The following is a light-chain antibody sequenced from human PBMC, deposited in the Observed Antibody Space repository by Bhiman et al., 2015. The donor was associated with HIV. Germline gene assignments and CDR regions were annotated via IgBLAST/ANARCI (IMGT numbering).Light chain of an antibody. J-gene: IGLJ1*01. Sequence: QSVLTQPPSVSAAPGXTVTISCSGSTSNIGQNFLSWFQHVPGTAPKLLIYENNKRASGIPDRFSGSKSGTSGTLDVTGLQTGDEAEYYCATWDSGLSIEVFGTGTKLTVL. V-gene: IGLV1-51*02. CDR3: ATWDSGLSIEV. CDR2: ENN. CDR1: TSNIGQNF.